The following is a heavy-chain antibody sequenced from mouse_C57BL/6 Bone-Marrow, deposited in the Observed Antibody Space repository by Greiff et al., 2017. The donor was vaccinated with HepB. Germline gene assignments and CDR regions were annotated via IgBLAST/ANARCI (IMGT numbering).Heavy chain of an antibody. CDR3: VRDDDYDGVYYAMDD. J-gene: IGHJ4*01. CDR2: IRSKSSNYAT. CDR1: GFTFNTYA. Sequence: EVQRVESGGGLVQPKGSLKLSCAASGFTFNTYAMHWVRQAPGKGLEWVARIRSKSSNYATYYADSVKDRFTISRDDSQSMLYLQMNNLKTEDTAMYYCVRDDDYDGVYYAMDDWGQGTSVTVSS. D-gene: IGHD2-4*01. V-gene: IGHV10-3*01.